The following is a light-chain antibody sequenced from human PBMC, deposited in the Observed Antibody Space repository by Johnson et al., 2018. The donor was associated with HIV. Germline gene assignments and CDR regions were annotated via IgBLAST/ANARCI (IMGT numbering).Light chain of an antibody. V-gene: IGLV1-51*02. CDR3: GTWDSRLSRYV. Sequence: QSVLTQPPSVSAAPGQKVTIFCSGSSSNIGNNYVSWYQQLPGTAPKLLIYENNKRPSEIPDRFSGSKSGTSATLGITGLQTGDEADYYCGTWDSRLSRYVFDTGTKVTFL. CDR2: ENN. CDR1: SSNIGNNY. J-gene: IGLJ1*01.